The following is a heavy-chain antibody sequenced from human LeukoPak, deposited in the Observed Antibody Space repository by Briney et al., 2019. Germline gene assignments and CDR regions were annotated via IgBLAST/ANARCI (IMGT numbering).Heavy chain of an antibody. CDR1: GYSFTSYW. J-gene: IGHJ3*01. D-gene: IGHD1-14*01. Sequence: GESLEISCKGSGYSFTSYWIGWVRQMPGKGLEWMGLTFPGDSEARYSPSFEGQVTISADKSIDTAYLQWSSLKASDTAMYYCATLGGRSSLWYKGAFDFWGQGTMVIVSP. CDR3: ATLGGRSSLWYKGAFDF. V-gene: IGHV5-51*01. CDR2: TFPGDSEA.